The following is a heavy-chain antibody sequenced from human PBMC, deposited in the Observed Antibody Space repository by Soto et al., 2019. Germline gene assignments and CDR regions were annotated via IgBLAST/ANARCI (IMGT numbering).Heavy chain of an antibody. V-gene: IGHV1-18*01. CDR3: ARLRRTTGTTIWSVHYYMDV. Sequence: ASVKVSCKASGYTFTSYGISWVRQAPGQGLEWMGWISAYNGNTNYAQKLQGRVTMTTDTSTSTAYMELRSLRSDDTAVYYCARLRRTTGTTIWSVHYYMDVWGKGTTVTVSS. J-gene: IGHJ6*03. D-gene: IGHD1-1*01. CDR2: ISAYNGNT. CDR1: GYTFTSYG.